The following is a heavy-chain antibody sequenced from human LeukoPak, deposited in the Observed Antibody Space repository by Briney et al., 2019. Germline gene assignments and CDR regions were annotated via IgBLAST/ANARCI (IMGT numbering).Heavy chain of an antibody. CDR3: ARPRDSSGNEVFDY. J-gene: IGHJ4*02. Sequence: GASVKVSCKASGCTFTSYYMHWVRQAPGQGLEWMGWINPNSGGTNYAQKFQGWVTMTRDTSISTAYMELSRLRSDDTAVYYCARPRDSSGNEVFDYWGQGTLVTVSS. D-gene: IGHD6-19*01. CDR1: GCTFTSYY. V-gene: IGHV1-2*04. CDR2: INPNSGGT.